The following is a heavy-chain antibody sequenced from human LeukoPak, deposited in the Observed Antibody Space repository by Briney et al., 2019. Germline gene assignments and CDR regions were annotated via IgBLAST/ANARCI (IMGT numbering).Heavy chain of an antibody. CDR3: ARAPYYYESSGYYLGAFDM. CDR2: INHSGST. Sequence: SETLSLTCTVSGGSISSSSYYWSWIRQPPGKGLEWIGDINHSGSTNYNLSPKSRVTISVDTSKNQFSLKLNSVTAADTAVYYCARAPYYYESSGYYLGAFDMWGQGTMVIVSS. CDR1: GGSISSSSYY. D-gene: IGHD3-22*01. J-gene: IGHJ3*02. V-gene: IGHV4-39*07.